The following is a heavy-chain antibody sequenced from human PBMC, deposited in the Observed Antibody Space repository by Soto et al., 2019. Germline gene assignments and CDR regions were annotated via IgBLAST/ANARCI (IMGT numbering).Heavy chain of an antibody. CDR3: ARAPGDGYNYMDY. V-gene: IGHV4-30-2*01. D-gene: IGHD5-12*01. CDR1: GGSISSGGYS. J-gene: IGHJ4*02. CDR2: IYHSGST. Sequence: TLSLTCAVSGGSISSGGYSWSWIRQPPGKGLEWIGYIYHSGSTYYNPSLKSRVTISVDRSKNQFSLKLSSVTAADTAVYYCARAPGDGYNYMDYWGQGTLVTVSS.